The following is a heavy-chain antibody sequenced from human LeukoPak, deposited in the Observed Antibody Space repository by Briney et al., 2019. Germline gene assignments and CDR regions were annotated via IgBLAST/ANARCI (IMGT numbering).Heavy chain of an antibody. V-gene: IGHV1-18*01. J-gene: IGHJ4*02. Sequence: VASVKVSCKASGYTFTIYDISWVRQAPGQGREWMGWISAYNGNTNYAQKLQGRVTMTTDTSTSTAYMELRSLRSDDTAVYYCVLDVVVAATKRFDYWGQGTLVTVSS. D-gene: IGHD2-15*01. CDR2: ISAYNGNT. CDR1: GYTFTIYD. CDR3: VLDVVVAATKRFDY.